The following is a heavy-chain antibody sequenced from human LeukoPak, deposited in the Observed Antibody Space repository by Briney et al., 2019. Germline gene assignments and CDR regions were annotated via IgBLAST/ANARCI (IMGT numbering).Heavy chain of an antibody. J-gene: IGHJ4*02. V-gene: IGHV3-23*01. CDR2: ISGSGGNT. CDR3: ARRDIVVIVSASDY. CDR1: GFTFSSYA. D-gene: IGHD2-15*01. Sequence: GGSLRLSCAASGFTFSSYAVSWVRQAPGKGLEWVSVISGSGGNTYYADSVKGRFTISRDNSKNTLYLHMRSLRAEDTAVYYCARRDIVVIVSASDYWGQGTLVTVSS.